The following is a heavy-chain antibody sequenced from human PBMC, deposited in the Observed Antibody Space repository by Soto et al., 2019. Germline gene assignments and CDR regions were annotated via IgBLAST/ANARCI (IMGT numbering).Heavy chain of an antibody. D-gene: IGHD2-2*01. V-gene: IGHV1-2*02. Sequence: ASVTVSCTTSGSTYTDYYMHWVRQAHGQGLEWMGWINPNSGGTNYAQKFQGRVTMTRVTSISTAYMELSSLRSDDTALYYCAKDPNIVVVPAATGGMDVWGQGTTVTVSS. CDR2: INPNSGGT. J-gene: IGHJ6*02. CDR3: AKDPNIVVVPAATGGMDV. CDR1: GSTYTDYY.